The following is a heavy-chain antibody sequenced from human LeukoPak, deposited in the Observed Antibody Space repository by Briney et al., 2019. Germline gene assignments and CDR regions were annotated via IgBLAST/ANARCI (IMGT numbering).Heavy chain of an antibody. Sequence: SETLSLTCAVSGGSITTTNWWSWVRQPPGKGLEWIGEVHLNGATHYDPSLESRFSMSIDKSNNHLSLEVTSVTAADTAMYYCTRESGAFSPFGFWGQGTLVTVSS. V-gene: IGHV4-4*02. CDR1: GGSITTTNW. D-gene: IGHD1-26*01. J-gene: IGHJ4*02. CDR3: TRESGAFSPFGF. CDR2: VHLNGAT.